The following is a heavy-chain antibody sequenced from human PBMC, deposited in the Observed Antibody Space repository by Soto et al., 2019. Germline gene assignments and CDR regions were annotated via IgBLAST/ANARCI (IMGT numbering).Heavy chain of an antibody. Sequence: EVQVVESGGDLVKPGGSLRLSCAASGFTFSTYTMNWVRQAPGKGLEWVSSINGRGNYIYYAESVKGRFTISRDNAKNSLYLQMDRLRAEDTSLYYCGREDGKVGTNSGFDYWGLGALVTVSS. D-gene: IGHD1-26*01. J-gene: IGHJ4*02. CDR1: GFTFSTYT. CDR3: GREDGKVGTNSGFDY. CDR2: INGRGNYI. V-gene: IGHV3-21*01.